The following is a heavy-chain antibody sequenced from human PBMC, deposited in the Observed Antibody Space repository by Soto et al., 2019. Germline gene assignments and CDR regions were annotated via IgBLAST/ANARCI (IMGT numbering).Heavy chain of an antibody. V-gene: IGHV3-23*01. Sequence: EVQLLESGGGLVQPGGSLRLSCAASGFTFSSYAMSWVRQAPGKGLEWVSAISGSGGSTYYADSVKGRFTMSRDNSKNTLYLQMNNLRAEDTAVYYCAKLGAIGGSSSYVYDYWGQGTLVTVSS. J-gene: IGHJ4*02. D-gene: IGHD6-6*01. CDR2: ISGSGGST. CDR3: AKLGAIGGSSSYVYDY. CDR1: GFTFSSYA.